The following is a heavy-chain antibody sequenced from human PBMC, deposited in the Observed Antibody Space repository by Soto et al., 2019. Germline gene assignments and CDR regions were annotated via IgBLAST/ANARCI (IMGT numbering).Heavy chain of an antibody. J-gene: IGHJ5*02. CDR2: IYHSGGT. CDR1: GGSISSGGYS. Sequence: PSETLSLTCAVSGGSISSGGYSWSWIRQPPGKGLEWIGYIYHSGGTLYNPSLNGRVTISLDTSKNRFSLKLTSVTAADTAVYFCARRLVATVATSENNWLHPWGQGVLVTVSS. D-gene: IGHD4-17*01. CDR3: ARRLVATVATSENNWLHP. V-gene: IGHV4-30-2*01.